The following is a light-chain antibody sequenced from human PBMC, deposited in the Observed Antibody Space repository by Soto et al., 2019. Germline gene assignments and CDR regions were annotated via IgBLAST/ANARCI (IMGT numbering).Light chain of an antibody. Sequence: DNQMTQSPSTLSASVGARVTITCRARQSFTSWLAWYQQKPGKAPKLLIYDASSLVSGVPSRSRDSGSVTVFTLTISSLQPYDFATYYCQQYSSYAWRFGQGTKVE. CDR2: DAS. CDR3: QQYSSYAWR. CDR1: QSFTSW. J-gene: IGKJ1*01. V-gene: IGKV1-5*01.